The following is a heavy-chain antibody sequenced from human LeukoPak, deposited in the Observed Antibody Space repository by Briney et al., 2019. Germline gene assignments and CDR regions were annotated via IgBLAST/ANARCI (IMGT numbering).Heavy chain of an antibody. CDR1: GVSISDYY. D-gene: IGHD3-9*01. V-gene: IGHV4-59*01. CDR3: ARRTYYDTLTGYNYWYFDL. CDR2: IYYTGRT. J-gene: IGHJ2*01. Sequence: PSETLSLTCTVSGVSISDYYWSWVRQPPGKGLEWIGYIYYTGRTDYNPSLKSRVIMSLDTSKNQFSLNLRSVTATDSAVYYCARRTYYDTLTGYNYWYFDLWGRGTLVTVSS.